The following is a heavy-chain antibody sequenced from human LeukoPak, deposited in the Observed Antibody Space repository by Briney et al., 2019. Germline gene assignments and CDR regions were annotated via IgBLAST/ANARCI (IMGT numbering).Heavy chain of an antibody. CDR2: ISSSSSYI. D-gene: IGHD2-2*01. Sequence: GGSLRLSCAASGFTFSSYSMNWVRRAPGKGLEWVSSISSSSSYIYYADSVKGRFTISRDNAKNSLYLQMNSLRAEDTAVYYCARSPNIVVVPGDAFDIWGQGTMVTVSS. V-gene: IGHV3-21*01. CDR1: GFTFSSYS. J-gene: IGHJ3*02. CDR3: ARSPNIVVVPGDAFDI.